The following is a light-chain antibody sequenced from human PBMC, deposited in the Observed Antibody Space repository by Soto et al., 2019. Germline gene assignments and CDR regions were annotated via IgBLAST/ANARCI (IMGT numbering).Light chain of an antibody. CDR3: SSSTSSSTLV. J-gene: IGLJ1*01. V-gene: IGLV2-14*01. CDR2: EVR. Sequence: QTVLTQPASVSGSPGQSITISCTGTASDVGAYDYVSWYQHHPGKPPKLLIFEVRDRPSGVSNRFSGSKSGNTASLTISGLQPEDEAVYFCSSSTSSSTLVFGTVTKLTVL. CDR1: ASDVGAYDY.